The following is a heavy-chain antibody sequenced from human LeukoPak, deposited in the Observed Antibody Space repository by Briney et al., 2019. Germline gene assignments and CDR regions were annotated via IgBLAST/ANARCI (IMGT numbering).Heavy chain of an antibody. Sequence: SETLSLTCTVSGGSISGYYWTWIRQPPGKGLEWIGYIYYNGNTNYNPSLKSRITISVDTSKNQFSLRLKSVTAADTAVYYCARGPLSSRTTWTWFDPWGQGTLVTVSS. CDR3: ARGPLSSRTTWTWFDP. D-gene: IGHD6-13*01. J-gene: IGHJ5*02. V-gene: IGHV4-59*01. CDR2: IYYNGNT. CDR1: GGSISGYY.